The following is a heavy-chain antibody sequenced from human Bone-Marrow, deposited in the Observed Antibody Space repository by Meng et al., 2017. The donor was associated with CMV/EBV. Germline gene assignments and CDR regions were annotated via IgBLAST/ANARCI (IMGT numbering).Heavy chain of an antibody. CDR1: GGSSSSGDYY. J-gene: IGHJ4*02. Sequence: TGSGGSSSSGDYYWSWIRQPPGKGLEWIGYIYYSGSTYYNPSLKSRVTISVDTSKNQFSLKLSSVTAADTAVYYCARDEAVAGTWDYWGQGTLVTVSS. CDR3: ARDEAVAGTWDY. CDR2: IYYSGST. D-gene: IGHD6-19*01. V-gene: IGHV4-30-4*01.